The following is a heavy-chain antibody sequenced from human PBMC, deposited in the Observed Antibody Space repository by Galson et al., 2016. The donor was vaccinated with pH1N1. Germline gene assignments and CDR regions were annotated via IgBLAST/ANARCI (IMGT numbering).Heavy chain of an antibody. CDR2: VYSSGRT. CDR3: ARDRSVLRYFDWLPNWFDP. V-gene: IGHV4-61*09. CDR1: GASISSGGYH. Sequence: TLSLTCTVSGASISSGGYHWSWIRRSAGKGLEWIGHVYSSGRTNYSPSLRSRVTISIDTSKNQFSLKLVSVTAAETAIYYCARDRSVLRYFDWLPNWFDPWGQGALVTVSS. J-gene: IGHJ5*02. D-gene: IGHD3-9*01.